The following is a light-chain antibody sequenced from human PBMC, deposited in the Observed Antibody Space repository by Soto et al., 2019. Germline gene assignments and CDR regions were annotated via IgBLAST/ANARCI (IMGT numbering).Light chain of an antibody. CDR2: GHN. Sequence: QSVLTQPPSASGTPGQRVSISCSGSTSNIGRNDVNWYQQLPGTAPKLLIYGHNQRPSGVPERFSGSKSGTSASLAISGLQSGDEADYYCASWDDSLNAPVFGGGTKVTVL. CDR1: TSNIGRND. CDR3: ASWDDSLNAPV. J-gene: IGLJ2*01. V-gene: IGLV1-44*01.